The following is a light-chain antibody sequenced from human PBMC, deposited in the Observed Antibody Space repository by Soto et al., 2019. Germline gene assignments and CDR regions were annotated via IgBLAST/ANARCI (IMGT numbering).Light chain of an antibody. CDR2: AAS. Sequence: DIQMTQSPSSLSASVGDRVTITCRASQSISSYVNWYRQKPGKGPKLLIYAASSLKSGVPSRFSGSGSGTDFTLTIRSLQPEDFATYYCQQSYSTPLFTFGPGTKVDIK. V-gene: IGKV1-39*01. CDR3: QQSYSTPLFT. CDR1: QSISSY. J-gene: IGKJ3*01.